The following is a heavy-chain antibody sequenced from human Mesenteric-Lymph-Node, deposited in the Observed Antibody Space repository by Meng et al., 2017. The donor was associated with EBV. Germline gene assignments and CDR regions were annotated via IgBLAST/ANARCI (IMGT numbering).Heavy chain of an antibody. CDR3: ARRLHYYGCLGS. V-gene: IGHV4-39*01. CDR1: GGAISSDL. D-gene: IGHD3-10*01. Sequence: LQLRGPGPGLVKPSWTLSLPCSICGGAISSDLWGWIRQPPGKGLEWIGDSGRSNYNPSLKSRVTISVDTSKNQFSLKLSSVTAADTAVYYCARRLHYYGCLGSWSQGTLVTVSS. J-gene: IGHJ4*02. CDR2: SGRS.